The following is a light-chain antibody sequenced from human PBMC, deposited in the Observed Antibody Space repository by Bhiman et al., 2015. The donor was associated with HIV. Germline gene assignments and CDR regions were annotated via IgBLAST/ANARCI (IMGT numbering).Light chain of an antibody. V-gene: IGLV2-14*03. CDR2: DVS. CDR3: CSYTSSSTYV. J-gene: IGLJ1*01. Sequence: QSALTQPASVSGSPGQSITISCTGTGSDVGGYNHVSWYQQHPGKAPKLMIYDVSERPSGVSNRFSGSTSGNTASLTISGLQAEDEGDYYCCSYTSSSTYVFGTGTKVTVL. CDR1: GSDVGGYNH.